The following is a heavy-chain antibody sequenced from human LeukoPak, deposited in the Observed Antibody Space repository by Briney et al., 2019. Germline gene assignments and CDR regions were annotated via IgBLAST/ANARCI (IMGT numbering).Heavy chain of an antibody. V-gene: IGHV4-59*01. Sequence: SETLSLTCTVSGGSISTYYWSWIRQPPGKGLEWIGYIYYTGSTSYNPSLKSRVAMSLDASKNQFSLELNSVTPADTAVYYCARGGNYWPQWWFDPWGRGTLVSVSS. J-gene: IGHJ5*02. CDR2: IYYTGST. CDR1: GGSISTYY. CDR3: ARGGNYWPQWWFDP. D-gene: IGHD1-26*01.